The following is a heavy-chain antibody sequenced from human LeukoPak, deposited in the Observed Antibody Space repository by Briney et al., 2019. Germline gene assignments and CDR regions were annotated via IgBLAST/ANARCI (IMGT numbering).Heavy chain of an antibody. CDR3: SREGNYYGSGSYDY. CDR2: IKQDGSEK. J-gene: IGHJ4*02. V-gene: IGHV3-7*03. Sequence: PGGSLRLSCAASGFTFSSYWMSWVRQAPGKGLEWVANIKQDGSEKYYVDSVKGRFTISRDNAKNSLYLQMNSLKTEDTAVYYCSREGNYYGSGSYDYWGQGTLVTVSS. D-gene: IGHD3-10*01. CDR1: GFTFSSYW.